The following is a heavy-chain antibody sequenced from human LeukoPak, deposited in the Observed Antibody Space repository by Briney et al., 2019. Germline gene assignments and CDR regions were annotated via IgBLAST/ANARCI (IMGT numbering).Heavy chain of an antibody. CDR2: IYSDGST. J-gene: IGHJ4*02. CDR3: ASFSSGWLHFDY. V-gene: IGHV3-66*01. CDR1: GFTFSSNY. D-gene: IGHD6-19*01. Sequence: PGGSLRLSCAASGFTFSSNYISWVRQAPGKGLEWVSDIYSDGSTYYADSVKGRFTISRDNAKNTLYLQMNSLRAEDTAVYYCASFSSGWLHFDYWGQGTLVTVSS.